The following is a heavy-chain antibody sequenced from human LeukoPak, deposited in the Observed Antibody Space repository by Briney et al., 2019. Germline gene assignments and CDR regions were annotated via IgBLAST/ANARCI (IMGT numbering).Heavy chain of an antibody. J-gene: IGHJ3*02. D-gene: IGHD3-10*01. CDR3: ARHGGGVRGVTRDDAFDI. CDR2: IYYSGST. V-gene: IGHV4-39*01. Sequence: SETLSLTCTVSGGSISSSSYYWGWIRQPPGKGLEWIGSIYYSGSTYYNPSLKSRVTISVDTSKNQFSLNLISVTAADTAVYYCARHGGGVRGVTRDDAFDIWGQGTMVTVSS. CDR1: GGSISSSSYY.